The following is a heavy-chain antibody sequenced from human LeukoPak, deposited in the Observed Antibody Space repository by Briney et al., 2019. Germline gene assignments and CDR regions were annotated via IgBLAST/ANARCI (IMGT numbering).Heavy chain of an antibody. J-gene: IGHJ4*02. CDR2: ISYDGSNK. CDR3: AKDVRFGELPILDY. CDR1: GFTFSSYG. D-gene: IGHD3-10*01. Sequence: PGGSLRLSCAASGFTFSSYGMHWVRQAPGKGLERVAVISYDGSNKYYADSVKGRFAISRDNSKNTLYLQMNSLRAEDTAVYYCAKDVRFGELPILDYWGQGTLVTVSS. V-gene: IGHV3-30*18.